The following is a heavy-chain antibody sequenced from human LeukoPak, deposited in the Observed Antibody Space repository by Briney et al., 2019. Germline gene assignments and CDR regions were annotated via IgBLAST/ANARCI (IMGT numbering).Heavy chain of an antibody. CDR3: ARGGGTYYFDY. J-gene: IGHJ4*02. CDR2: INHNGST. Sequence: SXXCAVYSGSFSGYYWSWIRQPPGKGLEWIGEINHNGSTNYNPSLTSRVTISVDTSKNQFSLKLSSVTAADTAVYYCARGGGTYYFDYWGRGTLVTVSS. V-gene: IGHV4-34*01. D-gene: IGHD3-16*01. CDR1: SGSFSGYY.